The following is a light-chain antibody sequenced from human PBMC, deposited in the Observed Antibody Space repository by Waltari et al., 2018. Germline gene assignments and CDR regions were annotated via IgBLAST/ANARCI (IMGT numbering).Light chain of an antibody. V-gene: IGLV1-51*01. J-gene: IGLJ3*02. CDR3: AAWDNSLNTGV. CDR2: QNN. CDR1: DSNIGSNY. Sequence: QSVLTQPPSVSAAPGQKVTISCSGSDSNIGSNYVSWYQQVPGTAPKLLIYQNNKRLPGTPDRFSGSKSGTSATLDITTLQTGDEADYYCAAWDNSLNTGVFGGRTKLTVL.